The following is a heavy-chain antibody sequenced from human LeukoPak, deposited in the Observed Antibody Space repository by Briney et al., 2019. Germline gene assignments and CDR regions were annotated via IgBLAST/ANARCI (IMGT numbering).Heavy chain of an antibody. Sequence: GRSLRLSCAASGFTFSSYGMHWVRQAPGKGLEWVAVISYDGSNKYYADSVKGRFTISRENSKNTLYLQMNSLRAEDTAVYYCAKDRLEGAHGYFDYWGQGTLVTVSP. CDR2: ISYDGSNK. CDR1: GFTFSSYG. D-gene: IGHD1-26*01. V-gene: IGHV3-30*18. J-gene: IGHJ4*02. CDR3: AKDRLEGAHGYFDY.